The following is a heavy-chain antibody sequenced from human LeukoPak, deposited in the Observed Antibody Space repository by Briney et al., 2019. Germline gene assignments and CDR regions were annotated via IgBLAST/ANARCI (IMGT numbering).Heavy chain of an antibody. D-gene: IGHD1-26*01. J-gene: IGHJ4*02. CDR1: GYTFTSYY. V-gene: IGHV1-46*01. Sequence: ASVTVSCKASGYTFTSYYMHWVRQAPGQGLEWMGIINPSGGSTSYAQRFQGRVTMTRDMSTSTVYMELSSLRSEDTAVYYCARDLSRVGASGDYWGQGTLVTVSS. CDR3: ARDLSRVGASGDY. CDR2: INPSGGST.